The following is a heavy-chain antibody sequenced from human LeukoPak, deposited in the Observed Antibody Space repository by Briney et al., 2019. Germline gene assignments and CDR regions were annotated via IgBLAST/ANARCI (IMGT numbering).Heavy chain of an antibody. CDR1: GYTFTGYY. CDR3: ARVLQYVGDPFDI. CDR2: IDPNSGGT. V-gene: IGHV1-2*02. D-gene: IGHD2-8*01. Sequence: ASVKVSCKVSGYTFTGYYMHWVRQAPGQGLEWMGWIDPNSGGTNYAQKFQGRVTMTRDTSITTAYMELNRLRSDDTAVYYCARVLQYVGDPFDIWGQGTMVSVSS. J-gene: IGHJ3*02.